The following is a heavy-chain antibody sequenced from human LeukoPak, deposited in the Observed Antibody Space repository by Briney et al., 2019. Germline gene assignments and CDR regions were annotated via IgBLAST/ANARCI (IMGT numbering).Heavy chain of an antibody. D-gene: IGHD3-3*01. Sequence: GGSIRLSCTASAFTFSKAWMTWVRQAPGKGLEWVGQIYTESDGGTTYYAAPVKGRFTISRDDSKNTLYLQMNNLQAEDTAKYFCNSSPSIPVFGVVEDYWGQGTLVTVSS. CDR3: NSSPSIPVFGVVEDY. V-gene: IGHV3-15*01. CDR1: AFTFSKAW. CDR2: IYTESDGGTT. J-gene: IGHJ4*02.